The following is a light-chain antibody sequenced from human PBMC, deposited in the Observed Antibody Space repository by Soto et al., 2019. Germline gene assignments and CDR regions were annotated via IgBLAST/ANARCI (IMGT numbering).Light chain of an antibody. CDR2: DAS. J-gene: IGKJ4*01. Sequence: EIVLTQSPATLSLSPGDRATLSCRASQSISSHLAWYHQRPGHVVRLLIYDASHRATGIPVRFSGSGSGTDFTLTINNLEPEDFAVYFCQQRNDGLTFGGGSKVEIK. CDR3: QQRNDGLT. CDR1: QSISSH. V-gene: IGKV3-11*01.